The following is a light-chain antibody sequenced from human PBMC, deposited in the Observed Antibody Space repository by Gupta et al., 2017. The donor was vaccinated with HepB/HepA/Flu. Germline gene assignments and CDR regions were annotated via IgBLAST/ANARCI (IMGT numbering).Light chain of an antibody. CDR2: GNI. J-gene: IGLJ2*01. CDR1: SSNIGAGYD. V-gene: IGLV1-40*01. CDR3: QSYDSSLSVL. Sequence: QSVLTQPPSVSGSPGQWVTISCTGRSSNIGAGYDVYWYQQLPGTAPKLLIYGNINRPSGVPDRFSGSKSGTSASLAITGLQAEDEADYYCQSYDSSLSVLFGGGTKLTVL.